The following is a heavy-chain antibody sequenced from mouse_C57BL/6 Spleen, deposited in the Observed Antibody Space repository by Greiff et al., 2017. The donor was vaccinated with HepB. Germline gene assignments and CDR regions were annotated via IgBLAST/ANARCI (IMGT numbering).Heavy chain of an antibody. J-gene: IGHJ2*01. CDR2: IDPETGGT. CDR3: TRSLFTTVVGGYFDY. Sequence: QVQLKQSGAELVRPGASVTLSCKASGYTFTDYEMHWVKQTPVHGLEWIGAIDPETGGTAYNQKFKGKAILTADKSSSTAYMELRSLTSEDSAVYYCTRSLFTTVVGGYFDYWGQGTTLTVSS. D-gene: IGHD1-1*01. CDR1: GYTFTDYE. V-gene: IGHV1-15*01.